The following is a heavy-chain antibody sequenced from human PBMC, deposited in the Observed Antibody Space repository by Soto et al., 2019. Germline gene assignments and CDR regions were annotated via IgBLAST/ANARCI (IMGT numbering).Heavy chain of an antibody. D-gene: IGHD2-15*01. CDR1: GYTFTGYY. V-gene: IGHV1-2*04. J-gene: IGHJ4*02. CDR3: ARWRDICSGGSCYSGFDY. CDR2: INPNSGGT. Sequence: ASVKVSCKASGYTFTGYYMHWVRQAPGQGLEWMGWINPNSGGTNYVQKFQGWVTMTRDTSISTAYMELSRLRSDDTAVYYCARWRDICSGGSCYSGFDYWGQGTLVTVSS.